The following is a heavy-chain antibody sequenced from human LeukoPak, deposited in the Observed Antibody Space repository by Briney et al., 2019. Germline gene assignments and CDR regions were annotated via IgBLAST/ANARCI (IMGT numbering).Heavy chain of an antibody. CDR2: IYSGGST. J-gene: IGHJ4*02. CDR3: ARGHLYGGNSFAY. V-gene: IGHV3-53*01. D-gene: IGHD4-23*01. Sequence: GGSLRLSCAAYGFTVSSNYMSWVRQAPGKGLEWVSVIYSGGSTYYADSVKGRFTISRDNSKNTLYLQMNSLRAEDTAMYYCARGHLYGGNSFAYWGQGTLVTVSS. CDR1: GFTVSSNY.